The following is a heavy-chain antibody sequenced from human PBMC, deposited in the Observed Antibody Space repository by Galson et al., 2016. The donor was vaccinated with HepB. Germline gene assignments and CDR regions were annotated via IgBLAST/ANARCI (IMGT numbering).Heavy chain of an antibody. J-gene: IGHJ4*02. CDR3: ARDVGTTIFFDY. V-gene: IGHV1-18*01. D-gene: IGHD1-26*01. CDR2: ISVYNGNK. CDR1: GYTFTSYG. Sequence: SVKVSCKASGYTFTSYGISWVRQAPGQGLEWMGWISVYNGNKNYAQKLQGRVTMTTDTSTSTAYMELRSLRSDDTAVYYCARDVGTTIFFDYWGQGTLVTVSS.